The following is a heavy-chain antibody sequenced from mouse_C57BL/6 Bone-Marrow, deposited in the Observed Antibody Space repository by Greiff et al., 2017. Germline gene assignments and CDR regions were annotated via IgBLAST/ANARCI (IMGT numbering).Heavy chain of an antibody. CDR2: INPGSGGT. Sequence: QVQLKESGAELVRPGTSVKVSCKASGYAFTNYLIEWVKQRPGQGLEWIGVINPGSGGTNYNEKFKGKATLTADKSSSTAYMQLSSLTSEDSAVYFCARWRGYAMDYWGQGTSVTVSS. CDR1: GYAFTNYL. V-gene: IGHV1-54*01. CDR3: ARWRGYAMDY. J-gene: IGHJ4*01.